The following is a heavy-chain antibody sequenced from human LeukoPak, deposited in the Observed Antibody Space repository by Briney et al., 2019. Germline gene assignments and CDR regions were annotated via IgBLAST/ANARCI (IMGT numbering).Heavy chain of an antibody. D-gene: IGHD3-10*01. V-gene: IGHV3-15*01. CDR3: TTVVVSMVRGVRDY. CDR2: IKSKTDGGTT. CDR1: GFTFSNAW. J-gene: IGHJ4*02. Sequence: GGSLRLFCAAPGFTFSNAWMSWVRQAPGKGLEWVGRIKSKTDGGTTDYAAPVKGRFTISRDDSKNTLYLQMNSLKTEDTAVYYCTTVVVSMVRGVRDYWGQGTLVTVSS.